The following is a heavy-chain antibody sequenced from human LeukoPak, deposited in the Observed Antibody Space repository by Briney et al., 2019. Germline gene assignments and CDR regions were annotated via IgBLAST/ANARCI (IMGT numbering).Heavy chain of an antibody. D-gene: IGHD3-10*01. Sequence: PSETLSLTCTVSGASISSSSDYWGWIRQPPGKGLEWIGEINHSGSTNYNPSLKSRVTISVDTSKNQFSLKLSSVTAADTAVYYCARESRNYYGSGSFFGYWGQGTLVTVSS. CDR3: ARESRNYYGSGSFFGY. CDR2: INHSGST. CDR1: GASISSSSDY. J-gene: IGHJ4*02. V-gene: IGHV4-39*07.